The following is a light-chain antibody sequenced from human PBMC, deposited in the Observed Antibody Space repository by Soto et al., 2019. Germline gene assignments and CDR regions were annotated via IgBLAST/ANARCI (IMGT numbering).Light chain of an antibody. CDR3: QQYNSQRT. Sequence: DIQMTQSPSSVGARVTITCRASQYISSWLAWYQQKPGKAPKLLIYKASSLESGVPSRFSVSGSGTEFTLTISSLQPDDFATDYCQQYNSQRTFGQGTNVEIK. J-gene: IGKJ1*01. CDR2: KAS. CDR1: QYISSW. V-gene: IGKV1-5*03.